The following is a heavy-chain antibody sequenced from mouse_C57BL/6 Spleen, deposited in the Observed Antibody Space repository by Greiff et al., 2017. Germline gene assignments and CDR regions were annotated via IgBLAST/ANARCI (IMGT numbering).Heavy chain of an antibody. V-gene: IGHV1-53*01. D-gene: IGHD2-4*01. CDR3: ARSGYYDYDRFGY. CDR1: GYTFTSYW. Sequence: VQLQQPGTELVKPGASVKLSCKASGYTFTSYWMHWVKQRPGQGLEWIGNINPSNGGTNYNEKFKSKATLTVDKSSSTAYMQLSSLTSEDSAVYYGARSGYYDYDRFGYWGQGTTLTVSS. J-gene: IGHJ2*01. CDR2: INPSNGGT.